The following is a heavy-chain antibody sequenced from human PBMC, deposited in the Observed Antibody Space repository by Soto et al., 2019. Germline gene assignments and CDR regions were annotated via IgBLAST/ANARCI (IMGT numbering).Heavy chain of an antibody. Sequence: SGGSLRLSCAASGFTFSSYGMHWVRQAPGKGLEWVAVIWYDGSNKYYADSVKGRFTISRDNSKNTLYMQMNSLRADDTAVYYCARDTPYDSSGYQFEYWGPGTMVTVSS. CDR1: GFTFSSYG. V-gene: IGHV3-33*01. J-gene: IGHJ4*02. CDR2: IWYDGSNK. CDR3: ARDTPYDSSGYQFEY. D-gene: IGHD6-19*01.